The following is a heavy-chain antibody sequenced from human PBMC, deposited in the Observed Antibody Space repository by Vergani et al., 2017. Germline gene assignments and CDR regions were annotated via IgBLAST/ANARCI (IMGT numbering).Heavy chain of an antibody. D-gene: IGHD2-2*02. CDR3: ARDATRYCSSTSCYNDGMDY. J-gene: IGHJ4*02. CDR1: GGTFSSYA. V-gene: IGHV1-69*01. CDR2: IIPIFGTA. Sequence: QVQLVQSGAEVKKPGSSVKVSCKASGGTFSSYAISWVRQAPGQGLEWMGGIIPIFGTANYAQKFQGRVTIPADESTSTAYMELSSLRSEDTAVYYCARDATRYCSSTSCYNDGMDYWGQGTLVTVSS.